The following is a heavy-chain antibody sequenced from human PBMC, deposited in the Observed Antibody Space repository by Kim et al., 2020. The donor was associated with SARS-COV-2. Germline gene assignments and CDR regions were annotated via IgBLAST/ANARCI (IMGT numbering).Heavy chain of an antibody. V-gene: IGHV3-23*01. J-gene: IGHJ4*02. Sequence: GGSLRLSCAASGFTFSSYAMSWVRQAPGKGLEWVSVISGSGGSTYYADSVKGRFTISRDNSKNTLYLQMNSLRAEDTAVYYCAKVEAELIAVAGIYYWGQGPLVTVSS. CDR1: GFTFSSYA. CDR2: ISGSGGST. D-gene: IGHD6-19*01. CDR3: AKVEAELIAVAGIYY.